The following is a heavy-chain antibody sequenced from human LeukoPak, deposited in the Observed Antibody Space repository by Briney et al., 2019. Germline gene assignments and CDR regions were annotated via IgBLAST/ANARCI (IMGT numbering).Heavy chain of an antibody. J-gene: IGHJ4*02. CDR2: ISGRGGSA. V-gene: IGHV3-23*01. Sequence: GGSLRLSCAASGFTFSSYAMTWVRQAPGKGLEWVSAISGRGGSAYHADSVKGRLTISRDNSKNTLYLQMNSLRAEDTAVYYCAKDWGSGQYQLLGADYWGQGTLVTVSS. CDR3: AKDWGSGQYQLLGADY. CDR1: GFTFSSYA. D-gene: IGHD2-2*01.